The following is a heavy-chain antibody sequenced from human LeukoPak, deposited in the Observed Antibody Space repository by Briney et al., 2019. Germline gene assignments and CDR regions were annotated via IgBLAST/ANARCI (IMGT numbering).Heavy chain of an antibody. CDR1: GYTFTSYY. Sequence: ASVKVSCKASGYTFTSYYMHWVRQAPGQGLEWMGWISAYNGNTNYAQKLQGRVTMTTDTSTSTAYMELRSLRSDDTAVYYCARDPSSWRYYYYYMDVWGKGTTVTVSS. CDR2: ISAYNGNT. CDR3: ARDPSSWRYYYYYMDV. D-gene: IGHD6-13*01. J-gene: IGHJ6*03. V-gene: IGHV1-18*04.